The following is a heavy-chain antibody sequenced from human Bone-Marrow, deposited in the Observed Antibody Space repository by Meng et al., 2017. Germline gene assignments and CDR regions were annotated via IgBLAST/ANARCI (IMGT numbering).Heavy chain of an antibody. V-gene: IGHV3-66*01. CDR1: GFSVSNEF. CDR3: TGGEDH. J-gene: IGHJ4*02. CDR2: IYSGGGT. Sequence: VQLAESGGGVVQPGRSLRLSCAASGFSVSNEFMSWVRQAQGKGLEWVSVIYSGGGTDYADSVKGRFTTSRDSSKNTMYLQMNNLRADDTAMYYCTGGEDHWGQGTLVTVSS.